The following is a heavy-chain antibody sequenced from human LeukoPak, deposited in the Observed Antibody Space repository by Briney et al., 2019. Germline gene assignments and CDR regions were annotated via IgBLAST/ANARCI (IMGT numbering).Heavy chain of an antibody. D-gene: IGHD3-22*01. CDR3: ARVKRGDYYDSSGYYWFDY. V-gene: IGHV4-34*01. J-gene: IGHJ4*02. CDR2: INHSGGT. Sequence: SETLSLTCAVYGGSFSGYYWSWIRQPPGKGLEWIGEINHSGGTNYNPSLKSRVTISVDTSKNQFSLKLSSVTAADTAVYYCARVKRGDYYDSSGYYWFDYWGQGTLVTVSS. CDR1: GGSFSGYY.